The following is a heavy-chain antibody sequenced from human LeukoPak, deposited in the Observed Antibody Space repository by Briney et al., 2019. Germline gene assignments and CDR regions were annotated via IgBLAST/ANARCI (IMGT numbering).Heavy chain of an antibody. J-gene: IGHJ6*03. CDR1: GFTCSRYW. V-gene: IGHV3-7*01. CDR2: IKPVGSEK. CDR3: ARITTIFGVLKYYYYMEV. D-gene: IGHD3-3*01. Sequence: GGSLRLSCAASGFTCSRYWMRRVSKAPGKGLEWVPNIKPVGSEKYYVDSVKGRLTVSRDNAKTSLYMQINSLRAEDTAVYYCARITTIFGVLKYYYYMEVWGKGTTVTVSS.